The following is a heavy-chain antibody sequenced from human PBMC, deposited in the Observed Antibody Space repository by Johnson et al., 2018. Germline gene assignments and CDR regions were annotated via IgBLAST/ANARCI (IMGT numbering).Heavy chain of an antibody. J-gene: IGHJ6*02. CDR3: ARDPRGGSGYPNYYYYGMDV. D-gene: IGHD3-3*01. V-gene: IGHV1-18*01. CDR2: ISGYNGFT. CDR1: DYTFTNFG. Sequence: QVQLVESGAEVKKPGASVKVSCTAPDYTFTNFGISWVRQAPGRGLEWMGWISGYNGFTHEAEGFQGRATITADESTSTAYMELSSLRSEDTAVYYCARDPRGGSGYPNYYYYGMDVWGQGTTVTVSS.